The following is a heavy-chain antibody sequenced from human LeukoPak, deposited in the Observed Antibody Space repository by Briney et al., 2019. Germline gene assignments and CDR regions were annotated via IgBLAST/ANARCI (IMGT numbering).Heavy chain of an antibody. CDR3: ARAVDDTYYDFWKPLNWFDP. D-gene: IGHD3-3*01. CDR1: RDSMKSYY. J-gene: IGHJ5*02. V-gene: IGHV4-59*12. Sequence: SETLSLTCTVFRDSMKSYYWSWLRQPPGKGLEWIGYIYYSGSTNYNPSLRSRVTISVDTSKNQFSLKLSSVTAADTAVYYCARAVDDTYYDFWKPLNWFDPWGQGTLVTVSS. CDR2: IYYSGST.